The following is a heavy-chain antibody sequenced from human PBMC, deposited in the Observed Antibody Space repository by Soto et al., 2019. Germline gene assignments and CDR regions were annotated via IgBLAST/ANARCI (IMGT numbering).Heavy chain of an antibody. CDR1: GFAFFGFS. CDR3: VKGYGSGTYYVEYFDY. V-gene: IGHV3-64D*06. CDR2: ISSNGGSI. D-gene: IGHD3-10*01. J-gene: IGHJ4*02. Sequence: SLRISCLASGFAFFGFSLHWGRPAPGEGLEYVAAISSNGGSIYYVDSVKGRFTISRDNSKSTLYLQMSSLRPEDTAVYYCVKGYGSGTYYVEYFDYWGQGTLVTVSS.